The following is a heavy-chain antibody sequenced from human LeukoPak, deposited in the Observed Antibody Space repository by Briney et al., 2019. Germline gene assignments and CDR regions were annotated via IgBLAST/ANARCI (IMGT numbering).Heavy chain of an antibody. CDR1: GFTFSSYW. J-gene: IGHJ5*02. CDR2: INSDGRST. V-gene: IGHV3-74*01. D-gene: IGHD3-3*01. CDR3: AREHRRFLEWDSWFDP. Sequence: PGGSLRLSCAASGFTFSSYWMHWVRQAPGKRRVRVSRINSDGRSTSYADSVKGRFTISRDNVKNTLYLQMNSLRAEDTAVYYCAREHRRFLEWDSWFDPWGQGTLVTVSS.